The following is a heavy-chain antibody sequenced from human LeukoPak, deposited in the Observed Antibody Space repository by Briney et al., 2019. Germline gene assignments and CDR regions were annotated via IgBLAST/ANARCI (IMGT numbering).Heavy chain of an antibody. J-gene: IGHJ5*02. V-gene: IGHV4-4*07. CDR3: AREILWFGELWRNWFDP. Sequence: SETLSLTCTVSGGSISSYYWSWIRQPAGKGLEWIGRIYTSGSTNYNPSLKSRVTMSVDTSKNQFSLKLSSVTAADTAVYYCAREILWFGELWRNWFDPWGQGTLVTVSS. CDR1: GGSISSYY. D-gene: IGHD3-10*01. CDR2: IYTSGST.